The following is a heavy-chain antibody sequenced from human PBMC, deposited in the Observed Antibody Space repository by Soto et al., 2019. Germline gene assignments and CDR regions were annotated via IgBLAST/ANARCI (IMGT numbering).Heavy chain of an antibody. CDR2: IYWDDDK. CDR1: GFSLSTSGVG. CDR3: ALIPYYDYIWGSFDY. D-gene: IGHD3-16*01. J-gene: IGHJ4*02. V-gene: IGHV2-5*02. Sequence: SGPTLVKPTQTLTLTCTFSGFSLSTSGVGVGWIRQPPGKALEWLALIYWDDDKRYSPSLKSRLTITKDTSKNQVVLTMTNMDPVDTATYYCALIPYYDYIWGSFDYWGQGTLVTVSS.